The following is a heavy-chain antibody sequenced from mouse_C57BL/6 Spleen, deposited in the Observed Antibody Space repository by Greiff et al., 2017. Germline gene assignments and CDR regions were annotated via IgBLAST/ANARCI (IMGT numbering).Heavy chain of an antibody. CDR1: GFNIKDDY. Sequence: VKLVESGAELVRPGASVKLSCTASGFNIKDDYMHWVKQRPEQGLEWIGWIDPENGDTEYASKFQGKATITADTSSNTAYLQLSSLTSEDTAVYYCTTEGLGRDYWDYWGQGTTRTVSS. J-gene: IGHJ2*01. CDR3: TTEGLGRDYWDY. D-gene: IGHD4-1*01. CDR2: IDPENGDT. V-gene: IGHV14-4*01.